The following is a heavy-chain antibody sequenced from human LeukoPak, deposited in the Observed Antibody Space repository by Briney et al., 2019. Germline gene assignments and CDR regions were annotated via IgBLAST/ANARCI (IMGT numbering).Heavy chain of an antibody. Sequence: GGSLRLSCAASGFTVSSNYMSWVRQAPGKGLEWVSVIYSGGSTYYADSVKGRFTISRDNAKNSLYLQMNGLRDEDTAVYYCAKAQLWFVNWGQGTLVSVSS. J-gene: IGHJ4*02. CDR3: AKAQLWFVN. D-gene: IGHD3-10*01. CDR2: IYSGGST. V-gene: IGHV3-66*01. CDR1: GFTVSSNY.